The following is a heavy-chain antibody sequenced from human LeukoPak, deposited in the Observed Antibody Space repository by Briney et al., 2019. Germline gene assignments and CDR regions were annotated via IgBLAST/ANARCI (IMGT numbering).Heavy chain of an antibody. CDR3: AKAQGAGGRSFFDY. CDR2: IYSGGST. CDR1: GFTVSSNY. D-gene: IGHD3-16*01. J-gene: IGHJ4*02. V-gene: IGHV3-53*01. Sequence: GGSLRLSCAASGFTVSSNYMSWVRQAPGKGLEWVSVIYSGGSTYYADSVKGRFTISRDNSKNTLYLQMNSLRAEDTAVYYCAKAQGAGGRSFFDYWGQGTLVTVSS.